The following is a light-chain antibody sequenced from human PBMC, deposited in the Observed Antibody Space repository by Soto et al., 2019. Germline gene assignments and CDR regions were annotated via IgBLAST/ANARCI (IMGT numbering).Light chain of an antibody. V-gene: IGKV1-5*01. CDR3: LQYDSYPYS. Sequence: DIQMTQSPSTLSASVGDRVTITCRASQSISSWLAWYQQKPRKAPTLLIYDASNLESGVPSRFSGSGSGTEFTLTISSLQPDDFATYYCLQYDSYPYSFGPGTKVDIK. CDR1: QSISSW. CDR2: DAS. J-gene: IGKJ3*01.